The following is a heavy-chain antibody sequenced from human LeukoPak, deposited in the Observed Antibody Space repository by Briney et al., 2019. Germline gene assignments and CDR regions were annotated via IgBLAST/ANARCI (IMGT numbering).Heavy chain of an antibody. J-gene: IGHJ6*02. CDR2: MSYDGSYK. Sequence: LAGRSLRLSCAASGFTFSSYAMHWVRQAPGKGLEWVAVMSYDGSYKYYADSVKGRFTISRDNSKNTLYLQMKSLRAEDTAVYYCAKNGGPHGMDVWGQGTTITVSS. V-gene: IGHV3-30*18. D-gene: IGHD3-10*01. CDR3: AKNGGPHGMDV. CDR1: GFTFSSYA.